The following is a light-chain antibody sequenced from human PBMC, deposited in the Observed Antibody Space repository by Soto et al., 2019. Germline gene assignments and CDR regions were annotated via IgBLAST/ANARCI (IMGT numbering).Light chain of an antibody. Sequence: QSALTQPASLSGSPGQSITISCTGTSSDIGAYDYVSWFQQHPGKAPKLMISEVNNRPSGVSNRFSGSKSGNTAYLTISGLQTEDEADYYCCSYVGASTYVFGTGTKLTVL. CDR3: CSYVGASTYV. V-gene: IGLV2-14*01. CDR1: SSDIGAYDY. J-gene: IGLJ1*01. CDR2: EVN.